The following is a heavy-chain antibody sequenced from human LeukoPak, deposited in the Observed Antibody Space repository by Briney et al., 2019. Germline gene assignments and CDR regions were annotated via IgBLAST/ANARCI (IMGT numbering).Heavy chain of an antibody. V-gene: IGHV1-69*05. J-gene: IGHJ5*02. CDR2: IIPIFGTA. CDR1: GGTFSSYA. CDR3: ARDWGSSSRYFSWFDP. Sequence: SVKVSCKASGGTFSSYAISWVRQAPGQGLEWMGGIIPIFGTANYAQKFQGRVTITTDESTSTAYMELSSLRSEDTAVYYCARDWGSSSRYFSWFDPWGQGTLVTVSS. D-gene: IGHD6-13*01.